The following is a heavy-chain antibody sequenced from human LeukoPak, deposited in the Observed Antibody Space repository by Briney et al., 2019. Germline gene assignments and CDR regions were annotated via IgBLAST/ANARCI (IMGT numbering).Heavy chain of an antibody. D-gene: IGHD6-19*01. CDR2: VDPEDGET. CDR3: ATGAVAGTHDAFDI. J-gene: IGHJ3*02. CDR1: GYTFTDYY. V-gene: IGHV1-69-2*01. Sequence: ASVKISCKVSGYTFTDYYMHWVQQAPGKGLEWMGLVDPEDGETIYAEKFQGRVTITADTSTDTAYMELSSLRSEDTAVYYCATGAVAGTHDAFDIWGQGTMVTVSS.